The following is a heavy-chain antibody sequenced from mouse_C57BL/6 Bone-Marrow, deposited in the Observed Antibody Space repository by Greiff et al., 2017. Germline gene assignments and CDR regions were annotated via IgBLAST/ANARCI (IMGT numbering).Heavy chain of an antibody. CDR1: GYTFTSYG. V-gene: IGHV1-81*01. D-gene: IGHD1-1*01. J-gene: IGHJ4*01. CDR3: ARAHYYGSSYGYYAIDY. CDR2: IYPRSGNT. Sequence: VQLQQSGAELARPGASVKLSCKASGYTFTSYGISWVKQRTGQGLEWIGEIYPRSGNTYYNAKFKGKATLTADKSSSTAYMELRSLTSEDSAVYFCARAHYYGSSYGYYAIDYWGQGTSVTVSS.